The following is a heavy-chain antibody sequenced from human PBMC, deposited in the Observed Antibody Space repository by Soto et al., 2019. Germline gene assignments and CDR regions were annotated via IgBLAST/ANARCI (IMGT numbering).Heavy chain of an antibody. Sequence: PSETLSLTCNVSGGSITGYHWSWIRQPPGKGLEWIGYISNSGSTNYNPSLKSRVTISVDKSKNQFSLKLSSVTAADTAVYYCAKAAHSSGWYDPSWWDYFDYWGQGTLVTVSS. J-gene: IGHJ4*02. CDR3: AKAAHSSGWYDPSWWDYFDY. CDR2: ISNSGST. V-gene: IGHV4-59*12. D-gene: IGHD6-19*01. CDR1: GGSITGYH.